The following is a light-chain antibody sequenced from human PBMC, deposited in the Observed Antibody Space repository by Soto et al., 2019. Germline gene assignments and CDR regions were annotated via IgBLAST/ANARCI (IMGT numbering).Light chain of an antibody. V-gene: IGLV1-40*01. J-gene: IGLJ7*01. CDR2: GNS. CDR3: QSSDSSLSGAV. CDR1: SSNIGAGYD. Sequence: QSVLTQPPSVSGAPGQRVTISCTGSSSNIGAGYDVHWYQQLPGTAPKLLIYGNSNRPSGVPDRFSGSKSGTSASLAIPGLQAEDEADYYCQSSDSSLSGAVFGGGTQLTVL.